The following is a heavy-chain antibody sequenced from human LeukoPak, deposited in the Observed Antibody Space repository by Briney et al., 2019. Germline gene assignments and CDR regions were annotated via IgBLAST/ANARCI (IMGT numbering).Heavy chain of an antibody. J-gene: IGHJ4*02. V-gene: IGHV3-7*01. Sequence: GGSLRLSCAASGFTFSSYWMSWVRQAPGKGLEWVANIKQDGSEKYYVDSVKGRFTISRDNAKNSLYLQMNSLRAEDTAVYYCARIQYYDFWSGYYGDYWGQGTLVTVSS. D-gene: IGHD3-3*01. CDR3: ARIQYYDFWSGYYGDY. CDR1: GFTFSSYW. CDR2: IKQDGSEK.